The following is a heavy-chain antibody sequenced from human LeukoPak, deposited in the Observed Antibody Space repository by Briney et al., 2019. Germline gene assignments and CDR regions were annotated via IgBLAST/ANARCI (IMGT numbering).Heavy chain of an antibody. V-gene: IGHV3-48*04. J-gene: IGHJ4*02. CDR3: ARDPPYYYDSSGTLNY. Sequence: PGGSLRLSCAASGFTFSIYSMNWVRQAPGKGLEWVSHISTSSSNIYYADSVKGRFTISRDNAKNSLYLQMNSLRAEGTAVYYCARDPPYYYDSSGTLNYWGQGTLVTVSS. D-gene: IGHD3-22*01. CDR2: ISTSSSNI. CDR1: GFTFSIYS.